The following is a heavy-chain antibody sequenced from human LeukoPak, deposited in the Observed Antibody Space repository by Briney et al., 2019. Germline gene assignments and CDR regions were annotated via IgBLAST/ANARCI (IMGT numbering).Heavy chain of an antibody. Sequence: GASVKVSCKASGYTFTSYGISWGRQAPGQGLEWMGWISAYNGNTNYAQKLQGRVTMTTDTSTSTAYMELRILRNDDTAVYYCARVQVLMVYASPFDPWGQGTLVTVSS. CDR3: ARVQVLMVYASPFDP. D-gene: IGHD2-8*01. CDR2: ISAYNGNT. CDR1: GYTFTSYG. J-gene: IGHJ5*02. V-gene: IGHV1-18*01.